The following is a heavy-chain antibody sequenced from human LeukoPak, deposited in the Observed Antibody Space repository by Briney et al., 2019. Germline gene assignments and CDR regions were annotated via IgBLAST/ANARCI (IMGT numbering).Heavy chain of an antibody. CDR2: IRTKTNRYAT. Sequence: SGGSLRLSCAASGFTFSVSAIHWVRQASSKGLEWVGRIRTKTNRYATAYGASVKGRFIISRDDSKNVAYLQMNSLKTDDSAVYYCAKAPIVVVTATTDYWGQGTLVTVSS. J-gene: IGHJ4*02. CDR1: GFTFSVSA. CDR3: AKAPIVVVTATTDY. D-gene: IGHD2-21*02. V-gene: IGHV3-73*01.